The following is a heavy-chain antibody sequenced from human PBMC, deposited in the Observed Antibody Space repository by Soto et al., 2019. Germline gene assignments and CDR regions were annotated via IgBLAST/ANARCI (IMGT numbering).Heavy chain of an antibody. Sequence: GGSLRLSCAASGFTFSSYGMHWVRQAPGKGLEWVAVIWYDGSNKYYADSVKGRFTISRDNSKNTLYLQMNSLRAEDTAVYYCARDLDGTTHSYYYYGMDVWGQGTTVTVSS. CDR1: GFTFSSYG. CDR3: ARDLDGTTHSYYYYGMDV. CDR2: IWYDGSNK. V-gene: IGHV3-33*01. D-gene: IGHD1-1*01. J-gene: IGHJ6*02.